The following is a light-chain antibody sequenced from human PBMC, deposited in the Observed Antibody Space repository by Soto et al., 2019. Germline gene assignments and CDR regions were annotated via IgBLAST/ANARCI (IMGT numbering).Light chain of an antibody. J-gene: IGKJ3*01. CDR3: HQYGNSPLT. CDR1: QNVYSNF. Sequence: ETVLTQSPGTLSLSPGDRATLSCRASQNVYSNFVGWYQQRPGQAPRLLIYGTSTRATDIPDRFSGSGSGTDFTLTISRLEPDDFAVSFCHQYGNSPLTFGPGTKVDF. V-gene: IGKV3-20*01. CDR2: GTS.